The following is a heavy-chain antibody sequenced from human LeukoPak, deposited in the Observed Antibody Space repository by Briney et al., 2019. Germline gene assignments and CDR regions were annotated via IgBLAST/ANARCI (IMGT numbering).Heavy chain of an antibody. CDR2: IIPIFGTA. D-gene: IGHD6-6*01. CDR3: ARNPSSSIIRWFDP. Sequence: GASVKVSCKASGGTFSSYAISWVRQAPGQGLEWMGGIIPIFGTANYAQKFQGRVTMTRDTSTSTVYMELSSLRSEDTAVYYCARNPSSSIIRWFDPWGQGTLVTVSS. CDR1: GGTFSSYA. V-gene: IGHV1-69*05. J-gene: IGHJ5*02.